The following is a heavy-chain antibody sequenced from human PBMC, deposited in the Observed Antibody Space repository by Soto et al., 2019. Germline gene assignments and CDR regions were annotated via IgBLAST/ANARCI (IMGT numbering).Heavy chain of an antibody. D-gene: IGHD3-3*01. V-gene: IGHV4-39*01. Sequence: PSETLSLTCTVSGGSITSSSYDWGWIRQPPGKVLEWFGGIYYSGRSYYNPSLKTRVTMSVDTSKHQFSLKLSSVTAADTAVYYCARGDRDPLRFLEWLRDLNWFDPWGQGTLVTSPQ. CDR2: IYYSGRS. CDR3: ARGDRDPLRFLEWLRDLNWFDP. J-gene: IGHJ5*02. CDR1: GGSITSSSYD.